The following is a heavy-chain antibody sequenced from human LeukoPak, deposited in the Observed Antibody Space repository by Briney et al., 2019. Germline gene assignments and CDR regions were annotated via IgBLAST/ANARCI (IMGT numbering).Heavy chain of an antibody. CDR1: EFTFSSYA. CDR2: LSGSGGST. Sequence: GGSLRLSCEVSEFTFSSYAMAWVRQAPGEGLEWVSTLSGSGGSTYYADSVRGRFTISRDNSKNTLFLQMNSLRAEDTAVYYCAKTSGGWYPNFDYWGQGTLVTVSS. CDR3: AKTSGGWYPNFDY. V-gene: IGHV3-23*01. D-gene: IGHD6-19*01. J-gene: IGHJ4*02.